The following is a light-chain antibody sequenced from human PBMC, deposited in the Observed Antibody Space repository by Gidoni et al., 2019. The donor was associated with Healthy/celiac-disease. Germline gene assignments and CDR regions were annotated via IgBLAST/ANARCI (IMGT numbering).Light chain of an antibody. Sequence: DIQLTQSPSFLSASVGDRVTITCRASQGISSSLAWYQQKPGKAPKLLIYAASTLQSGVPERFSGSGSGTEFTLTISSLQPEDFATYYWQKLNSYPGITFGQGTRLEIK. CDR3: QKLNSYPGIT. CDR2: AAS. J-gene: IGKJ5*01. CDR1: QGISSS. V-gene: IGKV1-9*01.